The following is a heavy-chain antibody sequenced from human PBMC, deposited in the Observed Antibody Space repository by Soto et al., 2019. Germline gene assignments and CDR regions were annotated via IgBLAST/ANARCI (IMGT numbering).Heavy chain of an antibody. V-gene: IGHV3-23*01. J-gene: IGHJ4*02. CDR2: ISGSGGST. D-gene: IGHD5-12*01. Sequence: GSLRLSCAASGFTFSIYAMSWVRQAPGKGLEWVSAISGSGGSTYYADSVKGRFTISRDNSKNTLYLQMNSLRAEDTAVYYCAKFSMATITYFDYWGQGTLVTVSS. CDR3: AKFSMATITYFDY. CDR1: GFTFSIYA.